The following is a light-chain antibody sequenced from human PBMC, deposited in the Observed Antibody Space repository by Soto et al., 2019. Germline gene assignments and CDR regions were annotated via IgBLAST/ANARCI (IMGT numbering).Light chain of an antibody. J-gene: IGKJ2*01. V-gene: IGKV3-11*01. Sequence: EIVLTQSPATLSLSPGDRAILSCRASQSVSSYLAWYQQKPGQAPRLLIYDASNRATGISARFSGSGSGTDFTLTISSLEPEDFAVYYCQQRSNWPPKYTFGQGTKLEIK. CDR1: QSVSSY. CDR3: QQRSNWPPKYT. CDR2: DAS.